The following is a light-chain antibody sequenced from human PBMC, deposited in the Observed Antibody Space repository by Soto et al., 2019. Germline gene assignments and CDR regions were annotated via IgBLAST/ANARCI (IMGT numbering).Light chain of an antibody. CDR2: GAS. V-gene: IGKV3-15*01. Sequence: EVVMTQSPATLSVSPGERATLSCRASQSGNANLAWYQQKPGQAPRLLIHGASNRATGIPARFSGSGFGTEFILTISSLPSEDFAGYDCQQYNTWLWTFGQGTKVAI. CDR3: QQYNTWLWT. J-gene: IGKJ1*01. CDR1: QSGNAN.